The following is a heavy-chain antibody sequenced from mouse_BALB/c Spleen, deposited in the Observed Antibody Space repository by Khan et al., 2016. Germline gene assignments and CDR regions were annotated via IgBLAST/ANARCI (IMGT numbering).Heavy chain of an antibody. Sequence: QIQLVQSGPELKKPGETVKISCKASGYTFTNYGMNWVKQAPGKGLKWMGWINTYTGEPTYADDFKGRFAFSLETSASTAYLQINNLKNEDTATYFCARSLDLCDYWGQGTSVTVAS. CDR1: GYTFTNYG. CDR3: ARSLDLCDY. V-gene: IGHV9-3-1*01. CDR2: INTYTGEP. J-gene: IGHJ4*01.